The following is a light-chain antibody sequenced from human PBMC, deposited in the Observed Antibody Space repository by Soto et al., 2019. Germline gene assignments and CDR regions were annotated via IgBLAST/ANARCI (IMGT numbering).Light chain of an antibody. Sequence: EIVLTQSPGTLSLSPGEGATLSCRASQSVSSTYLAWYKQKPGQAPRLLIYGASSRATGIPDRFSGSGSGTDFTLTISRLEPEDFAVYYCQQYGSSPLTFGGGTNVEIK. CDR3: QQYGSSPLT. V-gene: IGKV3-20*01. J-gene: IGKJ4*01. CDR1: QSVSSTY. CDR2: GAS.